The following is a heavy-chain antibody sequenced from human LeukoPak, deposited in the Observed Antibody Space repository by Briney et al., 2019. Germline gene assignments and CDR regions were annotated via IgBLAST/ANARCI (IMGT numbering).Heavy chain of an antibody. CDR2: ISAYNGNR. Sequence: ASVKVSCKASGYTFTSYGISWVRQAPGQELEWMGWISAYNGNRDYAQKLQGRVTMTADTSTSTAYMELRGLRSDDTAVYYCARDYDSSGYYPWGQGTLVTVSS. D-gene: IGHD3-22*01. CDR3: ARDYDSSGYYP. V-gene: IGHV1-18*01. J-gene: IGHJ5*02. CDR1: GYTFTSYG.